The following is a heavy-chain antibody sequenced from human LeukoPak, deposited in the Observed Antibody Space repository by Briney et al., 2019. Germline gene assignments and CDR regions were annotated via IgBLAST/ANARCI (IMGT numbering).Heavy chain of an antibody. CDR3: ARAGIGYYDSSGYYRYDAFDI. CDR1: GFPFSDYY. J-gene: IGHJ3*02. V-gene: IGHV3-11*01. CDR2: ISSSGSTI. Sequence: GSLMLSCAASGFPFSDYYMSWIRPAPGKGLEWVSYISSSGSTIYYADSVKGRFTISRDNAKNSLYLQMNSLRAEDTAVYYCARAGIGYYDSSGYYRYDAFDIWGQGTMVTVSS. D-gene: IGHD3-22*01.